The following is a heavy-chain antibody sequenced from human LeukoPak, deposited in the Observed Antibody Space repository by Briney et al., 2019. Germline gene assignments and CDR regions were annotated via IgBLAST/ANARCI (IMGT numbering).Heavy chain of an antibody. CDR2: ISQDGSNK. D-gene: IGHD3-22*01. Sequence: GGSLRLSCAASGFSFSSYGMHWVRQAPGKGLEWVALISQDGSNKYHADSVKGRFTISRDNSKNTLYLQMSSLRVEDTAVYYCASAWHLGIVVVMLDSWGQGTLVTVSS. J-gene: IGHJ4*02. V-gene: IGHV3-30*03. CDR1: GFSFSSYG. CDR3: ASAWHLGIVVVMLDS.